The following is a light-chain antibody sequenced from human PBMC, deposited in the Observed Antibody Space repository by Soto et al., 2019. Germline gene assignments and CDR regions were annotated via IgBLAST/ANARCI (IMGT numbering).Light chain of an antibody. Sequence: DIQLTQSPSFLSASVGDRVTITCRASQGISSYLAWYQQKPGKAPRLLIYAASTLQSEVPSRFSGSGSGTEFILTISSLQPEDFATYYCQQVNNYPLTFGQGTRLEIK. CDR3: QQVNNYPLT. V-gene: IGKV1-9*01. CDR2: AAS. J-gene: IGKJ5*01. CDR1: QGISSY.